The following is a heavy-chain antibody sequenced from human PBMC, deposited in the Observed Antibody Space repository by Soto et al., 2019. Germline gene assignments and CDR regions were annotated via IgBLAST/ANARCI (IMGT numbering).Heavy chain of an antibody. V-gene: IGHV5-10-1*01. J-gene: IGHJ4*02. CDR2: IDPSDSYT. D-gene: IGHD6-6*01. CDR1: GYSFTSYW. Sequence: GESLKISCKGSGYSFTSYWISWVRQMPGKGLEWMGRIDPSDSYTNYSPSFQGHVTISADKSISTAYLQWSSLKASDTAMYYCARHSPSYSRSSGGFDYWGEGPLVRVS. CDR3: ARHSPSYSRSSGGFDY.